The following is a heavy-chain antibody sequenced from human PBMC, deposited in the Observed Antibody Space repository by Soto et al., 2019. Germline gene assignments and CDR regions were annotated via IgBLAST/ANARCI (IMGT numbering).Heavy chain of an antibody. J-gene: IGHJ6*02. CDR1: GYTFTSYY. D-gene: IGHD3-10*02. Sequence: GASVKVSCKASGYTFTSYYMHWVRQAPGQGLEWMGIINPSGGSTSYAQKFQGRVTMTRDTSTSTVYMELSSLRSEDTAVYYCARDQGDYYARDYYYYGMDVWGQGTTVTVSS. CDR2: INPSGGST. CDR3: ARDQGDYYARDYYYYGMDV. V-gene: IGHV1-46*01.